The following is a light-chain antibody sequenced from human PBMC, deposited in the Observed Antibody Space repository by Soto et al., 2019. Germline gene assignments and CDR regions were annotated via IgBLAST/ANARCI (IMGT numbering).Light chain of an antibody. CDR2: AAS. CDR1: QSISSY. V-gene: IGKV1-8*01. Sequence: IRMTQSPSSFSASTGDRVTITCRANQSISSYLAWYQQKPGKAPKFLIYAASTLQSGVPSRFSGSGSGTDFTLTISSLRSEDFATYYCQQYHSYPITFGQGTRLEI. CDR3: QQYHSYPIT. J-gene: IGKJ5*01.